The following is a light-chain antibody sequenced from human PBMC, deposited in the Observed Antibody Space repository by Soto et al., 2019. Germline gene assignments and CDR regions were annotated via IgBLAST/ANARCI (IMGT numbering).Light chain of an antibody. CDR2: GAS. CDR3: QQYANSPLLT. V-gene: IGKV3-20*01. Sequence: IVWPQSPGTLSFSPGERATLSCRASQSVNSNFLAWYRQKPGQAPRLLIYGASSRATGIPDRFSGSGSGTDFTLSISRLEPEDFAVYYCQQYANSPLLTFGGGTKVDIK. J-gene: IGKJ4*01. CDR1: QSVNSNF.